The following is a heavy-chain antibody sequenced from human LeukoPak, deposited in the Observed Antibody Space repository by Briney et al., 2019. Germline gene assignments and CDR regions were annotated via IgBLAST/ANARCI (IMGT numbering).Heavy chain of an antibody. V-gene: IGHV1-8*01. CDR1: GYTFTSYD. CDR2: MNPNSGNT. CDR3: ARSRGGYSYPDAFDI. J-gene: IGHJ3*02. D-gene: IGHD5-18*01. Sequence: GAPVKVSCKASGYTFTSYDINWVRQATGQGLEWMGWMNPNSGNTGYAQKFQGRVTMTRNTSISTAYMELSSLRSEDTAVYYCARSRGGYSYPDAFDIWGQGTMVTVSS.